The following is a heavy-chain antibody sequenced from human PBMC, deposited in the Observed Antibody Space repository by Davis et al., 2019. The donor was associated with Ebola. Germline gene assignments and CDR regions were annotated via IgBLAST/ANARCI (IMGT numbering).Heavy chain of an antibody. Sequence: GESLKISCAASGFTFSAYWMTWVRQAPGKGLQWVANIKHDGTEKNYVDSVKGRFTISRDNAKDSLYLQMNSLRAEDTAVYYCARGGYSGQGLWGQGTLVSVSS. CDR1: GFTFSAYW. D-gene: IGHD5-12*01. CDR3: ARGGYSGQGL. CDR2: IKHDGTEK. V-gene: IGHV3-7*01. J-gene: IGHJ4*02.